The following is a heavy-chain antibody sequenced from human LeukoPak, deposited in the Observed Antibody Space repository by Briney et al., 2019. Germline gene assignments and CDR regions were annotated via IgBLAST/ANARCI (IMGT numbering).Heavy chain of an antibody. CDR3: ARGGRDGYNHPFDY. CDR2: IYYSGST. J-gene: IGHJ4*02. V-gene: IGHV4-59*01. CDR1: SGSITSYY. Sequence: NPSETLSLTCSVSSGSITSYYWSWLRQPPGKGLEWIGYIYYSGSTNYNPSVKSRVTMSVDTSKNQFSLKLNSVTAADTAVYYCARGGRDGYNHPFDYWGQGTLVTVSS. D-gene: IGHD5-24*01.